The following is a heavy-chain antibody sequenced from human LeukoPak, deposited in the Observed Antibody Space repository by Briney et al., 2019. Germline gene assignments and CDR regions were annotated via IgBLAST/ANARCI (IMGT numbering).Heavy chain of an antibody. Sequence: ASVKVSCKASGYTFTSYGISWVRQAPGQGLEWMGIINPSGGSTSYAQKFQGRVTMTRDMSTSTVYMELSSLRSEDTAVYYCARDSLYGDYVDPHFDYWGQGTLVTVSS. J-gene: IGHJ4*02. CDR1: GYTFTSYG. CDR2: INPSGGST. V-gene: IGHV1-46*01. D-gene: IGHD4-17*01. CDR3: ARDSLYGDYVDPHFDY.